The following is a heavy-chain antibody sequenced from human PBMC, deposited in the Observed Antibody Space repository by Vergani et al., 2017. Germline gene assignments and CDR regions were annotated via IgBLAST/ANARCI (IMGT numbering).Heavy chain of an antibody. CDR1: GFTFSSYA. Sequence: EVQLLESGGGLVQPGGSLRLSCAASGFTFSSYAMSWVRQAPGKGLEWVSAISGSGGSTYYADSVKGRFTISRDNSKNTLYLQMNSLRAEDTAVYYCASISGGRRGKNYDYWGQGTLITVSS. D-gene: IGHD6-19*01. CDR3: ASISGGRRGKNYDY. J-gene: IGHJ4*02. CDR2: ISGSGGST. V-gene: IGHV3-23*01.